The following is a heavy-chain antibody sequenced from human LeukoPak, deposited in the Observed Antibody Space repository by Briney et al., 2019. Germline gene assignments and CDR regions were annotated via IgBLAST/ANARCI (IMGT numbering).Heavy chain of an antibody. Sequence: PSETLSLTCTVSGGSIRYYYWSWIRQSPGKGLEWIGYIYCNGSTNYNPSLKSRVTISVDMSKNQFSLKMSSVTAADTAVYYCARKGGLFDYWGQGRLVTVTS. CDR1: GGSIRYYY. D-gene: IGHD2-15*01. V-gene: IGHV4-59*01. J-gene: IGHJ4*02. CDR2: IYCNGST. CDR3: ARKGGLFDY.